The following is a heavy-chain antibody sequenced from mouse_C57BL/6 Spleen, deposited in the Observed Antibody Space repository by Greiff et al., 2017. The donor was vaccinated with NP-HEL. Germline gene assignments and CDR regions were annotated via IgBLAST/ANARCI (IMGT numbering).Heavy chain of an antibody. J-gene: IGHJ3*01. CDR2: IYPSDSET. V-gene: IGHV1-61*01. Sequence: VQLQQSGAELVRPGSSVKLSCKASGYTFTSYWMDWVKQRPGQGLEWIGNIYPSDSETHYNQKFKDKATLTVDKSSSTAYMQLSSLTSEDSAVYYCARSGYYGSSSAWFAYWGQGTLVTVSA. CDR3: ARSGYYGSSSAWFAY. D-gene: IGHD1-1*01. CDR1: GYTFTSYW.